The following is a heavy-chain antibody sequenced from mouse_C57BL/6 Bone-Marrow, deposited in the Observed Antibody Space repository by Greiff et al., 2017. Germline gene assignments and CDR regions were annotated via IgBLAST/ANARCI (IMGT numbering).Heavy chain of an antibody. J-gene: IGHJ2*01. CDR2: ISDGGSYT. CDR3: ARRGTTVVAHFDY. CDR1: GFTFSSYA. V-gene: IGHV5-4*03. D-gene: IGHD1-1*01. Sequence: EVMLVESGGGLVKPGGSLKLSCAASGFTFSSYAMSWVRQTPEKRLEWVATISDGGSYTYYADNVKGRFTISRDNAKNNLYLQMSHLKSEDTAMYYCARRGTTVVAHFDYWGQGTTLTVSS.